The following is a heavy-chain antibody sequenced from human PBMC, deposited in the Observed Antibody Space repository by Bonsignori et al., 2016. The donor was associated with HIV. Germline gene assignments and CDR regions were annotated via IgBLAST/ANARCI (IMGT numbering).Heavy chain of an antibody. CDR3: AITYYDFWSGPDKPHYFDY. Sequence: WVRQAPGQGLEWMGWISAYNGNTNYAQKLQGRVTMTTDTSTSTAYMELRSLRSDDTAVYYCAITYYDFWSGPDKPHYFDYWGQGTLVTVSS. J-gene: IGHJ4*02. V-gene: IGHV1-18*01. CDR2: ISAYNGNT. D-gene: IGHD3-3*01.